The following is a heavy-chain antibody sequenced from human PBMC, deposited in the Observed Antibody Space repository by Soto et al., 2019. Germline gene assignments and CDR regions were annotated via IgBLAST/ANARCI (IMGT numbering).Heavy chain of an antibody. CDR2: LSYDGSNK. CDR1: GFTFSSYA. D-gene: IGHD6-13*01. J-gene: IGHJ5*02. Sequence: GGSLRLSCAASGFTFSSYAMHWVRQAPGKGLEWVAVLSYDGSNKYYADSVKGRFTISRDNSKNTLYLQMNSLRAEDTAVYYCARTAAAGTWGGNWFDPWGQGTLVTVSS. CDR3: ARTAAAGTWGGNWFDP. V-gene: IGHV3-30-3*01.